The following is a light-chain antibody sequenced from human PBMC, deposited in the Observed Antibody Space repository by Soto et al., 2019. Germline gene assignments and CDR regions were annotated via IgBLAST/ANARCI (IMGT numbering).Light chain of an antibody. CDR1: QSVRSSY. Sequence: EIVLTQSPDTLSLSPGERATLSCRASQSVRSSYLAWYQQKPGQAPRLLIYGASRRATGIPDRFSGSSSGKHFTLTIRRLVPEDVVVYYCHQNCSPLVTFGGGTKVEI. J-gene: IGKJ4*01. CDR2: GAS. V-gene: IGKV3-20*01. CDR3: HQNCSPLVT.